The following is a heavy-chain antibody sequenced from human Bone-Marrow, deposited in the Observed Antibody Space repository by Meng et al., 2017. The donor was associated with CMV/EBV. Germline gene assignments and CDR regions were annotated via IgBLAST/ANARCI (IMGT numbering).Heavy chain of an antibody. J-gene: IGHJ3*02. CDR1: GFTFSSYE. Sequence: GGSLRLSCAASGFTFSSYEMNWVRQAPGKGLEWVSYISSSGSTIYYADSVKGRFTISRDNAKNSLYLQMNSLRAEDTAVYYCARGRPQDIVLMVYASPNDAFDIWGQGKMVTVSS. CDR2: ISSSGSTI. V-gene: IGHV3-48*03. D-gene: IGHD2-8*01. CDR3: ARGRPQDIVLMVYASPNDAFDI.